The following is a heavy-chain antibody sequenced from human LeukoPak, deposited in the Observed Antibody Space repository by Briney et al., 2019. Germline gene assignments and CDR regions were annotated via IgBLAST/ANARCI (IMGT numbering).Heavy chain of an antibody. Sequence: PSETLSLTCAVYGGSFSGYYWSWIRQPPGKGLEWIGEINHSGSTNYNPSLKSRVTTSVDTSKNKFSLKLSSVTAADTAVYYCARGRRGKYIVVVPAAPRGVYFDYWGQGTLVTVSS. CDR3: ARGRRGKYIVVVPAAPRGVYFDY. D-gene: IGHD2-2*01. CDR2: INHSGST. V-gene: IGHV4-34*01. CDR1: GGSFSGYY. J-gene: IGHJ4*02.